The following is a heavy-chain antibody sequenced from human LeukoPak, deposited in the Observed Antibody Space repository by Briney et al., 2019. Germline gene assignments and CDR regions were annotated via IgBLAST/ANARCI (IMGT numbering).Heavy chain of an antibody. CDR3: ARDIVDEDIVVVPAAREEDY. V-gene: IGHV1-2*02. D-gene: IGHD2-2*01. CDR2: INPNSGGT. CDR1: GYTFTGYY. Sequence: ASVKVSCKASGYTFTGYYMHWVRQAPGQGLEWMGWINPNSGGTNYAQKFQGRVTMTRDTSISTAYMELSRLRSDDTAVYYCARDIVDEDIVVVPAAREEDYWGQGTLVTVSS. J-gene: IGHJ4*02.